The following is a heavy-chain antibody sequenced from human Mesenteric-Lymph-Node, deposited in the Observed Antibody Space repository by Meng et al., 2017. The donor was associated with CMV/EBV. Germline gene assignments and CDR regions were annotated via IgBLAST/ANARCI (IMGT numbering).Heavy chain of an antibody. J-gene: IGHJ4*02. V-gene: IGHV3-30-3*01. CDR1: GFTFNNYA. D-gene: IGHD3-3*01. CDR2: VSSDETNK. Sequence: GESLKISCAASGFTFNNYAMYWVRQAPGKGLEWVAFVSSDETNKYYADSVRGRFTISRDSSKKMVYLQLNNLRAEDTAVYFCARDTFWSGEFDYWGQGTLVTVSS. CDR3: ARDTFWSGEFDY.